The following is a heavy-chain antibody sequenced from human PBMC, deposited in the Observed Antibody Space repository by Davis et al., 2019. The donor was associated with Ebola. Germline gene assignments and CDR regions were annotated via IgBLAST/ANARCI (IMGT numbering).Heavy chain of an antibody. CDR1: GGSISSGGYY. J-gene: IGHJ4*02. Sequence: SETLSLTCTVSGGSISSGGYYWSWIRQHPGKGLEWIGYIHDSGSTYYNPSLKSRLTISVDTSKNQFTLKLNSVTAADTAVYYCARGPVVHYYDSSGYYSVPRYFDYWGQGTLVTVSS. CDR2: IHDSGST. V-gene: IGHV4-31*03. D-gene: IGHD3-22*01. CDR3: ARGPVVHYYDSSGYYSVPRYFDY.